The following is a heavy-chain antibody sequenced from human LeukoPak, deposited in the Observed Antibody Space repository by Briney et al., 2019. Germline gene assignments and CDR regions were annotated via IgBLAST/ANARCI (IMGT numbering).Heavy chain of an antibody. CDR2: IYSGGST. J-gene: IGHJ6*02. D-gene: IGHD2-21*02. CDR1: GFTVSSNY. CDR3: AREGCGGDCPPLNYYGKDV. Sequence: GGSLRLSCAASGFTVSSNYMSWVRQAPGKGLEWVSVIYSGGSTYYADSVKGRFTISRDNSKNTLYLQMNSLRAEDTAVYYCAREGCGGDCPPLNYYGKDVWGQGTKVNGSS. V-gene: IGHV3-53*01.